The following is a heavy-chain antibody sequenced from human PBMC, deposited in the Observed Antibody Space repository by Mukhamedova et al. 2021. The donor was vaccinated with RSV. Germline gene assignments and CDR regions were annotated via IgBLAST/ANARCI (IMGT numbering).Heavy chain of an antibody. J-gene: IGHJ4*02. Sequence: YPGDSETRYSPSFQGQVTISADKSISTAYLQWSSLKASDTAIYYCGRRAPYDSSGYYYFDHWGQGTLVTVSS. CDR2: YPGDSET. V-gene: IGHV5-51*01. D-gene: IGHD3-22*01. CDR3: GRRAPYDSSGYYYFDH.